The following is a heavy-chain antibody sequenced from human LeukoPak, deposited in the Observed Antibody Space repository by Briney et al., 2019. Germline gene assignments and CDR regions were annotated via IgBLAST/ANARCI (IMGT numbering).Heavy chain of an antibody. CDR3: AKDRGSGYFYYYDMDV. V-gene: IGHV3-23*01. J-gene: IGHJ6*02. CDR2: ISGSGGST. D-gene: IGHD6-19*01. CDR1: GFTFSNHV. Sequence: PGGSLRLSCAASGFTFSNHVMSWVRQAPGKGLEWVSVISGSGGSTHYADSVKGRFTISRDNSKDTLYLQMSSLRAEDTAVYYCAKDRGSGYFYYYDMDVWGQGTTVTVSS.